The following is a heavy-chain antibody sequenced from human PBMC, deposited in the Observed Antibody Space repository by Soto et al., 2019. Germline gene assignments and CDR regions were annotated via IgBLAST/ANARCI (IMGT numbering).Heavy chain of an antibody. CDR3: ARVPEPHYYYCGMDV. Sequence: GSLRLSCAASGFTFSSYSMNWVRQAPGKGLEWVSYISSSSSTIYYADSVKGRFTISRDNAKNSLYLQMNSLRDEDTAVYYCARVPEPHYYYCGMDVWGHGTTVTVSS. J-gene: IGHJ6*02. CDR1: GFTFSSYS. CDR2: ISSSSSTI. V-gene: IGHV3-48*02.